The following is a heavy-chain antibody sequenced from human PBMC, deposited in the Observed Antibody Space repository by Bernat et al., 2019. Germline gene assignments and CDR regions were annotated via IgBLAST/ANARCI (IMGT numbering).Heavy chain of an antibody. J-gene: IGHJ5*02. Sequence: EVQLVESGGGLVKPGGSLRLSCAASGATFSNAWMNWVRQAPGKGREWVGRIKSKSDGETTDYAAPVRGRFTISRDDSNNTMYLQMNSLKSEDTAVYYCTTDGTSTDWLHPNWFDTWGQGTLVTVSS. CDR3: TTDGTSTDWLHPNWFDT. D-gene: IGHD3-9*01. CDR1: GATFSNAW. V-gene: IGHV3-15*07. CDR2: IKSKSDGETT.